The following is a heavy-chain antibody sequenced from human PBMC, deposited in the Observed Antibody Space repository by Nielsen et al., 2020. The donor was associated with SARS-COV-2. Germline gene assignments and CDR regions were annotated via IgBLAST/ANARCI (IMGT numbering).Heavy chain of an antibody. CDR3: ARRVAARPVYAFDV. Sequence: GSLRLSCTISSGSISTYYWTWIRQPPGKGLEWIGYIYYSGNTNFNPSLNSRVTMSIDMSNNQFSLTLSSVTAADTALYYCARRVAARPVYAFDVWGPGTMVTVSS. CDR1: SGSISTYY. V-gene: IGHV4-59*01. D-gene: IGHD6-6*01. CDR2: IYYSGNT. J-gene: IGHJ3*01.